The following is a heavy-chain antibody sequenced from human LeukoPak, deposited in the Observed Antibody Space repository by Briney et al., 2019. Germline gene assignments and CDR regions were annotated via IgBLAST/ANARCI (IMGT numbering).Heavy chain of an antibody. Sequence: SETLSLTCTVSGVSISSSRYYAGWIRQPPGKGLEWIGSIYYSGSTYYNPSLKSRVTISVDTSKNQFSLKLSSVTAADTAVYFCAGEGNYALEHWGQGTLVTVSS. CDR2: IYYSGST. CDR3: AGEGNYALEH. J-gene: IGHJ1*01. CDR1: GVSISSSRYY. D-gene: IGHD1-7*01. V-gene: IGHV4-39*01.